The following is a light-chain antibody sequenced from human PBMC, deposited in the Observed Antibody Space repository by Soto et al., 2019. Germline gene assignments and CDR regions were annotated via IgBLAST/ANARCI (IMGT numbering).Light chain of an antibody. Sequence: QFVLTQPASVSGSPGQSITISCTGTSSDVGNYKYVSWYQQHPGKAPKLMIYEVSNWPSGVSNRFSGSKSGNTASLTISGLQAEDETDYYCFSYTSSGTYVFGTGTKVTVL. CDR3: FSYTSSGTYV. CDR2: EVS. CDR1: SSDVGNYKY. J-gene: IGLJ1*01. V-gene: IGLV2-14*01.